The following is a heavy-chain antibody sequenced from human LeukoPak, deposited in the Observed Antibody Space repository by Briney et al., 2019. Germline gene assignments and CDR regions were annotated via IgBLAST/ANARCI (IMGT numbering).Heavy chain of an antibody. J-gene: IGHJ4*02. D-gene: IGHD2-15*01. CDR1: GFSFTNYW. Sequence: RGSLRLSCAASGFSFTNYWMSWVRQAPGKGLEWVANVKEDGTTKQYVVSVKGRFTISRDNAKNSLYLQMDSLRAEDTAVYYCVSQEVVPHWGQGTLVSVSS. V-gene: IGHV3-7*01. CDR2: VKEDGTTK. CDR3: VSQEVVPH.